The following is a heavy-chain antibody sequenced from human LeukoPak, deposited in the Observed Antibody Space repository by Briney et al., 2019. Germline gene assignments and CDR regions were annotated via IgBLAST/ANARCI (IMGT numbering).Heavy chain of an antibody. CDR3: AKATSSGYYRSADY. Sequence: PGGSLRLSCVASGFTFSSYAISWVRQAPGKGLEWVSVISDNGGATYYADSVKGRFTISRDNSKNTLYLQMNSLRAEDTAVYYCAKATSSGYYRSADYWGQGTPVTVSS. CDR1: GFTFSSYA. D-gene: IGHD3-22*01. V-gene: IGHV3-23*01. CDR2: ISDNGGAT. J-gene: IGHJ4*02.